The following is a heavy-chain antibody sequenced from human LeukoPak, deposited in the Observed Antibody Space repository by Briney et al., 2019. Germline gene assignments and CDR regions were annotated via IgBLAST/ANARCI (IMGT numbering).Heavy chain of an antibody. CDR3: ARGRIAAAGPFDY. D-gene: IGHD6-13*01. J-gene: IGHJ4*02. CDR1: GGSFSGYF. Sequence: SETLSLTCAVYGGSFSGYFWSWLRQPPGKGLEWIGEINHTGSTNYKPSLKSRVTISVDTSKNQFSLKLSSVTAADTAVYYCARGRIAAAGPFDYWGEGTLVTVSS. V-gene: IGHV4-34*01. CDR2: INHTGST.